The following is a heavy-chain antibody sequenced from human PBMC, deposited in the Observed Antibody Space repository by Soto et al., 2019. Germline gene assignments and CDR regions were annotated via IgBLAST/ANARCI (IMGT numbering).Heavy chain of an antibody. D-gene: IGHD5-18*01. Sequence: SETLSLTCAVYGGSFSGYYWSWIRQPPGKGLEWIGYINYSGSTNYNPSLKSRVTISVDTSKNQFSLKLSSVTAADTAVYYCARVMDTAMVFDYWGQGTLVTVSS. J-gene: IGHJ4*02. CDR3: ARVMDTAMVFDY. V-gene: IGHV4-34*01. CDR1: GGSFSGYY. CDR2: INYSGST.